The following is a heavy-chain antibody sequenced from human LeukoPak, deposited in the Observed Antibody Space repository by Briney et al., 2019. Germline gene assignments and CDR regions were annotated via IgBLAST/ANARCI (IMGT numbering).Heavy chain of an antibody. V-gene: IGHV4-59*01. CDR2: IYYSGST. D-gene: IGHD1-26*01. J-gene: IGHJ4*02. Sequence: SETLSLTCTVSGGSISSYYWTWIRQPPGKGLEWIGYIYYSGSTNYNPSLKSRVTISVDTSKDQFSLKLTSVTAADTAVYYCARGVNSGYFDYCGQGTLVTVSS. CDR3: ARGVNSGYFDY. CDR1: GGSISSYY.